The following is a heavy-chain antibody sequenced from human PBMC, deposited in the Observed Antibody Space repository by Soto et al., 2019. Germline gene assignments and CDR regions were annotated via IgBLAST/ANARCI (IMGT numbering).Heavy chain of an antibody. CDR1: GGIFSTYA. V-gene: IGHV1-69*01. CDR2: IIPLFGTP. D-gene: IGHD3-10*01. CDR3: ARDRDDYGSGNYYNRIDF. Sequence: QVQLVQSGAEVKKPGSSVKVSCTASGGIFSTYAISWLRQAPGQGLEWMGGIIPLFGTPNYAQRFQGRVTITADESTSTAYMELSRLRSEDTAVYYCARDRDDYGSGNYYNRIDFWGQGNLVTVSS. J-gene: IGHJ4*02.